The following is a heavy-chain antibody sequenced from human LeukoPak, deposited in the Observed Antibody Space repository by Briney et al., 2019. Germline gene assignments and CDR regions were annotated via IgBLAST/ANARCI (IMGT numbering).Heavy chain of an antibody. D-gene: IGHD3-22*01. V-gene: IGHV1-69*13. CDR1: GGTFSSYA. CDR3: ARDSSGYLPPID. CDR2: IIPIFGTA. J-gene: IGHJ4*02. Sequence: VKVSCKASGGTFSSYAISWVRQAPGRGLEWMGGIIPIFGTANYAQKFQGRVTITADESTSTAYMELSSLRSEDTAVYYCARDSSGYLPPIDWGQGTLVTVSS.